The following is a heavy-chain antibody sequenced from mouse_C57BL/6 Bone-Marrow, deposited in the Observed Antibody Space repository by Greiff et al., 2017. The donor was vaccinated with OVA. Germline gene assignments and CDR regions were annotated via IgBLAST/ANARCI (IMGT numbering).Heavy chain of an antibody. CDR1: GYSITSDY. D-gene: IGHD4-1*01. Sequence: EVQLVESGPGLTKPSQTLSLTCSVTGYSITSDYWNWIRKFPGNKLEYMGYISYSGSTYYNPSLKSRISITRDTSKNQYYLQLNSVTTEDTATYYCARSQLTGTNYYAMDYWGQGTSVTVSS. CDR2: ISYSGST. CDR3: ARSQLTGTNYYAMDY. V-gene: IGHV3-8*01. J-gene: IGHJ4*01.